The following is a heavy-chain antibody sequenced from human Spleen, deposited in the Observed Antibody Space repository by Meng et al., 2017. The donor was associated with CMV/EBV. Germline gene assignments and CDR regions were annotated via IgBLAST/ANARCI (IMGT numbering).Heavy chain of an antibody. D-gene: IGHD2-2*01. CDR2: IYYSGRT. CDR1: GGSISSYY. Sequence: SETLSLTCTVSGGSISSYYWSWIRQPPGKGLEWIGSIYYSGRTSYNPSLKSRVTISVDTSKNQFSLKLSSVTAADTAVYYCARRGGRGYCSSTSCAYFDYWGQGTLVTVSS. V-gene: IGHV4-59*05. CDR3: ARRGGRGYCSSTSCAYFDY. J-gene: IGHJ4*02.